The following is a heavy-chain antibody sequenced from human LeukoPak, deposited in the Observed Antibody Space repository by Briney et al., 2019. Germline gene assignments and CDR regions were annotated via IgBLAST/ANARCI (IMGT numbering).Heavy chain of an antibody. Sequence: PGGSLRLSCAASGFTFSSYSMDWVRQAPGKGLEWVSSISSSSSYIYYADSVKGRFIISRDNAKNSLYLQMNSLRAEDTAVYYCARANNYDSSGYYFDYWGQGTLVTVSS. CDR3: ARANNYDSSGYYFDY. CDR2: ISSSSSYI. CDR1: GFTFSSYS. V-gene: IGHV3-21*01. D-gene: IGHD3-22*01. J-gene: IGHJ4*02.